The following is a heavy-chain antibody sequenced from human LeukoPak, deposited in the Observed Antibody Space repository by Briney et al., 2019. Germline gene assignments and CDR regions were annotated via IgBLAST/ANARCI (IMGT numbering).Heavy chain of an antibody. CDR3: AREKLSYDYVGGSYRESYDFDY. J-gene: IGHJ4*02. CDR1: GSTFSSYE. V-gene: IGHV3-7*01. D-gene: IGHD3-16*02. Sequence: GGSLRLSCAASGSTFSSYEMNWVSQAPGKWLEWVAKIKQDGSEKYYVDSVKGRFTISRDNDKNSLYLQMNSLRAEYTAVYYCAREKLSYDYVGGSYRESYDFDYWGQGTLVTVSS. CDR2: IKQDGSEK.